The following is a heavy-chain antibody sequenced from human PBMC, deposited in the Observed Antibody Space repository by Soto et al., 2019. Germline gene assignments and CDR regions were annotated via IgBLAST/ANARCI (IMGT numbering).Heavy chain of an antibody. CDR1: GGSISSSSYY. CDR2: IYYSGST. D-gene: IGHD5-18*01. J-gene: IGHJ4*02. V-gene: IGHV4-39*01. Sequence: QLQLQESGPGLVKPSETLSLTCTVSGGSISSSSYYWGWIRQPPGKGLEWIGSIYYSGSTYYNPSLKSRVTISVDTSKNQFSLKLSSVTAADTAVYYCARLGFMSDYTAMDPEATYYFDYWGQGTLVTVSS. CDR3: ARLGFMSDYTAMDPEATYYFDY.